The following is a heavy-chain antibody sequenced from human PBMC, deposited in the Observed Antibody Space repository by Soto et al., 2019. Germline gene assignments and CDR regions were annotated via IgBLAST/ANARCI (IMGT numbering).Heavy chain of an antibody. V-gene: IGHV3-33*01. J-gene: IGHJ4*02. D-gene: IGHD3-22*01. Sequence: QVQLVESGGGVVQPGGSLRLSCAASGFTFSSYAMHWVRQAPGKGLEWMAVIWYDGSRKHYADSLKGRFTISRDNPKNTLYLEMNSLRVEDTAVYYFARGIHYYESHGYGPGAYWGQGTLVSVSS. CDR3: ARGIHYYESHGYGPGAY. CDR2: IWYDGSRK. CDR1: GFTFSSYA.